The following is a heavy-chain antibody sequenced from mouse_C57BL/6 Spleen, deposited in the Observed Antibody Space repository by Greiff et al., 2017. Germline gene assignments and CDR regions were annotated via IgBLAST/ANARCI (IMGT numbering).Heavy chain of an antibody. CDR2: IYPGSGST. D-gene: IGHD2-1*01. J-gene: IGHJ4*01. Sequence: QVQLQQPGAELVKPGASVKMSCKASGYTFTSYWITWVKQRPGQGLEWIGDIYPGSGSTNYNEKFKSKATLTVDTSSSTAYMQLSSLTSEDSEVYYCARGNYGNYVNAMDYWGQGTSVTVSS. CDR1: GYTFTSYW. CDR3: ARGNYGNYVNAMDY. V-gene: IGHV1-55*01.